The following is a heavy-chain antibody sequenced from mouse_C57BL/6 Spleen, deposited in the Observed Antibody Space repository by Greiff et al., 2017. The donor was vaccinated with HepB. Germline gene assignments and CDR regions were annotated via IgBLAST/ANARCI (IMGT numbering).Heavy chain of an antibody. CDR1: GFSLTSYA. J-gene: IGHJ3*01. D-gene: IGHD2-1*01. CDR3: ATQIYYGNYAWFAY. CDR2: IWTGGGT. Sequence: QVQLQQSGPGLVAPSQSLSITCTVSGFSLTSYAISWVRQPPGKGLHWLGGIWTGGGTNYNSALKTRKSISNNNSKSQVFLKMNSLQTDDTARYYCATQIYYGNYAWFAYWGQGTLVTVSA. V-gene: IGHV2-9-1*01.